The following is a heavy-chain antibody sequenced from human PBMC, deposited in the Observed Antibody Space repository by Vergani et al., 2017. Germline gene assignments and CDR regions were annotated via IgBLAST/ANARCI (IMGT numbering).Heavy chain of an antibody. J-gene: IGHJ4*02. CDR3: AKGDKYSGYENFDY. Sequence: EVQLVESGGGLVQPGRSLRLSCAASGFTFDDYAMHWVRQAPGKGLEWVSGISWNSGSIGYADSVKGRFTISRDNAKNSLYLQMNSLRAEDTALYYCAKGDKYSGYENFDYWGQGTLVTVSS. V-gene: IGHV3-9*01. CDR1: GFTFDDYA. D-gene: IGHD5-12*01. CDR2: ISWNSGSI.